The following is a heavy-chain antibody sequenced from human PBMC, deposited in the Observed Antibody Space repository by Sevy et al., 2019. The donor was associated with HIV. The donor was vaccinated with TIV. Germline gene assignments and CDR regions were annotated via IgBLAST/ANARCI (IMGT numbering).Heavy chain of an antibody. J-gene: IGHJ5*02. CDR2: ITSSGGRT. CDR1: EFTFSNYA. Sequence: GGSLRLSCAASEFTFSNYAMSWVRQAPGKGLEWVSTITSSGGRTYYADSVRGRFTISRDNSKHTLYLQMNSLRAEDTAVYYCATYYYDGSGYYSAGWFDPWGQGTLVTVSS. D-gene: IGHD3-22*01. CDR3: ATYYYDGSGYYSAGWFDP. V-gene: IGHV3-23*01.